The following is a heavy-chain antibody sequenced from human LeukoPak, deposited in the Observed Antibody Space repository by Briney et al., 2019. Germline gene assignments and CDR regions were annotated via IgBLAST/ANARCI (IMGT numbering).Heavy chain of an antibody. Sequence: PSETLSLTCTVSGGSISSYYWSWIRQPPGKGLEWIGYINYSGSTNYNPSLKSRVTMSVDTSNNQFSLKLSSVTAADTAVYYCARGHYGDYGGDHYWGQGTLVTVSS. CDR1: GGSISSYY. D-gene: IGHD4-17*01. CDR3: ARGHYGDYGGDHY. J-gene: IGHJ4*02. V-gene: IGHV4-59*08. CDR2: INYSGST.